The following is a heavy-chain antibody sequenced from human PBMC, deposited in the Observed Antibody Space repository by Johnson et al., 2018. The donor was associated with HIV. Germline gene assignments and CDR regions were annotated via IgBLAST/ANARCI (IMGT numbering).Heavy chain of an antibody. Sequence: QVQLVESGGGVVQPGRSLRLSCAATGFTFNSYAMHWVRQAPGKGLEWVAVISYDGINKYYADSVKGRFTISRDNSKKTLYRQMNSLRPEDTAVYYCAREVYAHDAFDIWGQGTMVTVSS. CDR3: AREVYAHDAFDI. V-gene: IGHV3-30-3*01. J-gene: IGHJ3*02. CDR2: ISYDGINK. CDR1: GFTFNSYA. D-gene: IGHD3-16*01.